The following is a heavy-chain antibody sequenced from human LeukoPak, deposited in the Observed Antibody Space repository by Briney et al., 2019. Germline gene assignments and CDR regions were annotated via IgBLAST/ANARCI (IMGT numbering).Heavy chain of an antibody. CDR2: ISGSGGNT. V-gene: IGHV3-23*01. CDR1: GFTFSSYA. D-gene: IGHD6-19*01. J-gene: IGHJ4*02. CDR3: ARSGFSSGWYKYFLDY. Sequence: GGSLRLSCAASGFTFSSYAMSWVRQAAGKGLEWVSAISGSGGNTYYADSVKGRFTISRDSSKNTLYLQMNSLRAEDTAVYYCARSGFSSGWYKYFLDYWGPGTLVTVSS.